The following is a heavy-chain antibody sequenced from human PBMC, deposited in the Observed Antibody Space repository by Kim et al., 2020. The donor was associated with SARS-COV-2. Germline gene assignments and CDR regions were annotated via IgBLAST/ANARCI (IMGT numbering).Heavy chain of an antibody. J-gene: IGHJ6*02. Sequence: VKGRFTISRDNSKDTLYLQMNSLRAEDTAVYYCARKGYSSSWKTYYGMDVWGQGTTVTVSS. V-gene: IGHV3-30*01. D-gene: IGHD6-13*01. CDR3: ARKGYSSSWKTYYGMDV.